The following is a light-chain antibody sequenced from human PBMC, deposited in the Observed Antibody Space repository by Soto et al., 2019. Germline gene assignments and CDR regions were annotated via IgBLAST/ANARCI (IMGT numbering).Light chain of an antibody. V-gene: IGKV3-20*01. CDR1: QSVSSSY. J-gene: IGKJ4*01. CDR2: GAS. CDR3: QQYGSSLRLT. Sequence: EIVLTQSPGTLSLSPGERATLSCRASQSVSSSYLAWYQQKPGQAPRLLIYGASSRATGIPDRFSGSGSGTDFTLTISRLDPEDFAVYYCQQYGSSLRLTFGGGTKVEIK.